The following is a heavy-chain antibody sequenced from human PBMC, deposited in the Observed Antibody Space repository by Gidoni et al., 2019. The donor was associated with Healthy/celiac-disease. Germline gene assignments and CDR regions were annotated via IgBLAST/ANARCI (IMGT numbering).Heavy chain of an antibody. D-gene: IGHD2-2*01. V-gene: IGHV3-7*03. CDR3: ASRNGPEHCSSTSCSTVYGMDV. CDR1: GFTFSSYW. J-gene: IGHJ6*02. CDR2: IKQDGSEK. Sequence: EVQLVESGGGLVQPGGSLRLSCAASGFTFSSYWMSWVRQAPGKGLEWVANIKQDGSEKYYVDSVKGRFTISRDNAKNSLYLQMNSLRAEDTAVYYCASRNGPEHCSSTSCSTVYGMDVWGQGTTVTVSS.